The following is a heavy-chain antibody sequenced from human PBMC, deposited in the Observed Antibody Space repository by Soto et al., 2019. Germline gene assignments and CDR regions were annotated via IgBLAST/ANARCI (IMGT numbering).Heavy chain of an antibody. J-gene: IGHJ4*02. CDR1: GGSFSGYY. CDR2: INHSGST. Sequence: SETLSLTCAVYGGSFSGYYWSWIRQPPGKGLEWIGEINHSGSTNYNPSLKSRVTISVDTSKNQFSLKLSSVTAADTAVYYCARRVVATISFPWAIRDKIHYFDYWGQGTLVTVSS. V-gene: IGHV4-34*01. D-gene: IGHD5-12*01. CDR3: ARRVVATISFPWAIRDKIHYFDY.